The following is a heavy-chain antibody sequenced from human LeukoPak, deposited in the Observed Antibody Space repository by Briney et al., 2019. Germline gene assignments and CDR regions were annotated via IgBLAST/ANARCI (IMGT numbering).Heavy chain of an antibody. CDR3: AKDRGTIIRGVTYGMDV. CDR2: ITTTFYT. D-gene: IGHD3-10*01. V-gene: IGHV3-21*04. J-gene: IGHJ6*02. CDR1: GFTFSSYS. Sequence: GGSLRLSCAASGFTFSSYSFNWVRQVPGKGLEWVSSITTTFYTYYTDSVKGRFTISRDNAKNSLYLQMNSLRPEDTAFYYCAKDRGTIIRGVTYGMDVWGQGTTVTVSS.